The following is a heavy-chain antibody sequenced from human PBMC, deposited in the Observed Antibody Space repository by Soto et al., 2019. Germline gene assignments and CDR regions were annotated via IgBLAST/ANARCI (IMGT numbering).Heavy chain of an antibody. CDR1: GGSINCDNCC. Sequence: PSETLSLTCTVSGGSINCDNCCWTWTRQPPGKGLEWIGCFHYSGTTYQIPSLKSRLTISRDTSGNQFSLKLTSVTAADTAMYYCARGDGNTAFGYWGQGTQVTVSS. D-gene: IGHD4-17*01. CDR3: ARGDGNTAFGY. V-gene: IGHV4-30-4*01. CDR2: FHYSGTT. J-gene: IGHJ4*02.